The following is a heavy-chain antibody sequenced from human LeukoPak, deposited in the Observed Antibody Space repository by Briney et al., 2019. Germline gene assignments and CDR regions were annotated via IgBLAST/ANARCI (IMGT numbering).Heavy chain of an antibody. CDR2: INHSGST. J-gene: IGHJ3*02. Sequence: SETLSLTCAVYGGSFSGYYWSWTRQPPGKGLEWIGEINHSGSTNYNPSLKSRVTISVDTSKNQFSLKLSSVTAADTAVYYCARDCSGGSCYGAFDIWGQGTMVTVSS. CDR1: GGSFSGYY. D-gene: IGHD2-15*01. CDR3: ARDCSGGSCYGAFDI. V-gene: IGHV4-34*01.